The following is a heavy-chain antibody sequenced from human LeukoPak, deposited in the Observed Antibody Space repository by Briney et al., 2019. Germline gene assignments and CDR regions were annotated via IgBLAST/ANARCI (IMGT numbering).Heavy chain of an antibody. Sequence: PGGSLRLSCAASGFTVSSNYMSWVRQAPGKGLEWGSVIYSGGSTYYADSVKGRFTISRDNSKNTLYLQMNSLRAEDTAVYYCASDGATSASDAFDIWGQGTMVTVSS. CDR3: ASDGATSASDAFDI. CDR2: IYSGGST. D-gene: IGHD2-2*01. V-gene: IGHV3-53*01. J-gene: IGHJ3*02. CDR1: GFTVSSNY.